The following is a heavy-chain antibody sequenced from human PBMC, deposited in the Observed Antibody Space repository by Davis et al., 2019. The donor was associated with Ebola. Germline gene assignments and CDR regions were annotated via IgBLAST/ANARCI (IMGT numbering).Heavy chain of an antibody. CDR1: GYTFTGYY. CDR3: ARDLEGRDGRSWSYYYYYMDV. J-gene: IGHJ6*03. D-gene: IGHD6-13*01. CDR2: INPNSGGT. Sequence: ASVKVSCKASGYTFTGYYMQWVRQAPGQGLEWMGWINPNSGGTNYAQKFQGRVTMTRDTSISTAYMELSRLRSDDTAMYYCARDLEGRDGRSWSYYYYYMDVWGKGTTVTVSS. V-gene: IGHV1-2*02.